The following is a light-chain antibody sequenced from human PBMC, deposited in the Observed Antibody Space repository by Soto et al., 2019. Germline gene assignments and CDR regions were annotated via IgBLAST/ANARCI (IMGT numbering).Light chain of an antibody. CDR2: WAS. V-gene: IGKV4-1*01. CDR1: QSVLYSSNNKNY. Sequence: DIVMTQSPDSLAVYLGERATINCKSSQSVLYSSNNKNYLAWYQQKPGQPPKLLIYWASTRESGVPDRFSGSGSGTDFTLTISSLHAEDVAVYYCQQYYSTPQTFGQGTKVEIK. J-gene: IGKJ1*01. CDR3: QQYYSTPQT.